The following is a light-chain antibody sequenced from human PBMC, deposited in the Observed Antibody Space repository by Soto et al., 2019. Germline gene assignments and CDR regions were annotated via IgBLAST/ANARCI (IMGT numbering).Light chain of an antibody. CDR1: SSDVGSHNL. Sequence: QSALTQPASVSGSPGQSITISCTGTSSDVGSHNLVSWYQQHPGQAPKLMIYEVTKRPLGVSPRFSASKSGNTASLTISGLQAEYESDYYCCSYGGSRAVFGGGTQLTVL. CDR3: CSYGGSRAV. V-gene: IGLV2-23*02. J-gene: IGLJ7*01. CDR2: EVT.